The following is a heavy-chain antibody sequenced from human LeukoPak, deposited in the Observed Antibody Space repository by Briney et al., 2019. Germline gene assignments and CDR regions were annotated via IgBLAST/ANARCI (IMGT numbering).Heavy chain of an antibody. V-gene: IGHV3-21*01. Sequence: GGSLRLSCAAYEFTFSNYSMNWVRQAPGKGLEWVSSISSSSSYIYYADSVKGRFTISRDNAKNSLYLQMNSLRAEDTAVYYCARERGCSGGSCYPNDAFDIWGQGTMVTVSS. CDR1: EFTFSNYS. CDR3: ARERGCSGGSCYPNDAFDI. J-gene: IGHJ3*02. D-gene: IGHD2-15*01. CDR2: ISSSSSYI.